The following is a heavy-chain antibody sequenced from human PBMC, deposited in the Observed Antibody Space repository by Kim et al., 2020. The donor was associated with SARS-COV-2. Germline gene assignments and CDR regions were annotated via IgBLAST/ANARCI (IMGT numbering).Heavy chain of an antibody. D-gene: IGHD4-17*01. CDR1: GGSFSGYY. CDR2: INHSGST. Sequence: SETLSLTCAVYGGSFSGYYWSWIRQPPGKGLEWIGEINHSGSTNYNPSLKSRVTISVDTSKNQFSLKLSSVTAADTAVYYCARLTTVTPRYYYYGMDVWGQGTTVTVSS. V-gene: IGHV4-34*01. J-gene: IGHJ6*02. CDR3: ARLTTVTPRYYYYGMDV.